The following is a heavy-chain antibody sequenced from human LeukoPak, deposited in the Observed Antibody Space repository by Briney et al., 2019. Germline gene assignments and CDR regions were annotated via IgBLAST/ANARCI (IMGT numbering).Heavy chain of an antibody. Sequence: GGSLRLSCAASGFTFSSYWMHWVREAPGKGLVWVSRINSDGSSTSYADSVKGRITISRDNAKNTLYLQMSTLRAEDTGVYYCARDTGSYNFDYWGQGTLVTASS. V-gene: IGHV3-74*01. CDR1: GFTFSSYW. J-gene: IGHJ4*02. D-gene: IGHD1-14*01. CDR2: INSDGSST. CDR3: ARDTGSYNFDY.